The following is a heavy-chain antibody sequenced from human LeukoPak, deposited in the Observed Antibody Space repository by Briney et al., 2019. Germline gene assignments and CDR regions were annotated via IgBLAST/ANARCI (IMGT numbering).Heavy chain of an antibody. D-gene: IGHD3-22*01. J-gene: IGHJ4*02. CDR2: ISGSGGST. CDR1: GFTFSSYA. V-gene: IGHV3-23*01. CDR3: AKDVNYYDSSGPFDY. Sequence: PGGSLRLSCAASGFTFSSYAMSWVRQAPGKGLEWVSAISGSGGSTYYADSVKGRFTISRDNSKNTLYLQMTSLRAEDTAVYYCAKDVNYYDSSGPFDYWGQGTLVTVSS.